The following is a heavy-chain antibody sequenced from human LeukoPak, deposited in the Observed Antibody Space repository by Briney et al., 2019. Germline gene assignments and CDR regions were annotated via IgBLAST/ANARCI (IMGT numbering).Heavy chain of an antibody. J-gene: IGHJ4*02. D-gene: IGHD1-26*01. CDR1: GGSISSYY. CDR3: ARAEWELPHYDY. V-gene: IGHV4-59*01. Sequence: PSETLSLTCTVSGGSISSYYWSWLRQPPGKGLEWIGYIYYSGSTNYNPSLKSRVTISVDTSKNQFSLKLSSVTAADTAVYYCARAEWELPHYDYWGQGTLVTVSS. CDR2: IYYSGST.